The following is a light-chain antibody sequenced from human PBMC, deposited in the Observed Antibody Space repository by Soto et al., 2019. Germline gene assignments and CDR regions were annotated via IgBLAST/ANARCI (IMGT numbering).Light chain of an antibody. V-gene: IGKV3-15*01. CDR3: QQSYSMPPT. J-gene: IGKJ1*01. CDR1: QSVSSN. Sequence: DIMMTQSPATLSVSPGERATLSCRASQSVSSNLAWYQQKPGQAPRLLIYGASTRATGIPARFSGSGSGTEFTLTISSLQSEDFASYHCQQSYSMPPTFGQGTKVEIK. CDR2: GAS.